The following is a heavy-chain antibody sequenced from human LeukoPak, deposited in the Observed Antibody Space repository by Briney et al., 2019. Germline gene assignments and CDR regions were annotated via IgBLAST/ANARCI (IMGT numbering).Heavy chain of an antibody. Sequence: PGGSLRLSCAASGFTFSDYYMSWIRQAPGKGLEWVSYISSSGSTIYYADSVKGRFTISRDNAKNSLYLQMNSLRAEDTAVYYCARSPLYDSSGHYFGDVFDIWGQGTMVTVSS. J-gene: IGHJ3*02. D-gene: IGHD3-22*01. V-gene: IGHV3-11*01. CDR1: GFTFSDYY. CDR2: ISSSGSTI. CDR3: ARSPLYDSSGHYFGDVFDI.